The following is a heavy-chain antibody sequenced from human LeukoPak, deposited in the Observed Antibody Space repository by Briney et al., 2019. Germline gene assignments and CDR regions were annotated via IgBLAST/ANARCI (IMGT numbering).Heavy chain of an antibody. V-gene: IGHV4-34*01. Sequence: SETLSLTCAVYGGSFSGYYWSWIRQPPGKGLEWIGEINHSGSTNYNPSLKSRVTISVDTSKNQFSLKLSSVTAADTAVYYCARQRETSSGWYFYSWFDPWGQGTLVTVSS. CDR2: INHSGST. D-gene: IGHD6-19*01. CDR1: GGSFSGYY. J-gene: IGHJ5*02. CDR3: ARQRETSSGWYFYSWFDP.